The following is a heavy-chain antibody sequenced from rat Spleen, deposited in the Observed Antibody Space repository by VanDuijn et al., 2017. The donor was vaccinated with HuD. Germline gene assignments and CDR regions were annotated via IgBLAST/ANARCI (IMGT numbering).Heavy chain of an antibody. J-gene: IGHJ2*01. CDR3: ARRHYGYTDYFDY. Sequence: EVQLVESDGGLVRPGGSLKLSCAASGFTYSNYVMAWVRQAPTKGLEWVASISTGGGNTYYRDSVKGRFTISRANAKSTLNLQMDSLRSEDTATYYCARRHYGYTDYFDYWGQGVMVTVSS. V-gene: IGHV5S23*01. D-gene: IGHD1-9*01. CDR1: GFTYSNYV. CDR2: ISTGGGNT.